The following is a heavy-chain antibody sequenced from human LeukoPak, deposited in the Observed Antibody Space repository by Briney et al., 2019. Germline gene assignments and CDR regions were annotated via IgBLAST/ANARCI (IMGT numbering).Heavy chain of an antibody. V-gene: IGHV3-21*01. CDR3: ASSRGGKAAAEY. CDR2: ISSSSSYI. Sequence: XXLRLXXXXSGFXXSSYSMNWVRQAPGKGLEWVSSISSSSSYIYYADSVKGRFTISRDNAKNSLYLQMNSLRAEDTAVYYCASSRGGKAAAEYWGQGTLVTVSS. CDR1: GFXXSSYS. D-gene: IGHD6-13*01. J-gene: IGHJ4*02.